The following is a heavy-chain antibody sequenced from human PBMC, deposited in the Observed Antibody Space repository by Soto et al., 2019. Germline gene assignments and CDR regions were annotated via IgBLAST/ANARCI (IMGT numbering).Heavy chain of an antibody. Sequence: LSLSCAASGFTFSSYAMSWVRQAPGKGLEWVSAIGGSGGSTYYADSVKGRFTISRDNSKNTLYLQMNSLRAEDTAVYYCAKDSSAARIFDYWGQGTLVTVSS. D-gene: IGHD6-6*01. CDR1: GFTFSSYA. J-gene: IGHJ4*02. CDR2: IGGSGGST. CDR3: AKDSSAARIFDY. V-gene: IGHV3-23*01.